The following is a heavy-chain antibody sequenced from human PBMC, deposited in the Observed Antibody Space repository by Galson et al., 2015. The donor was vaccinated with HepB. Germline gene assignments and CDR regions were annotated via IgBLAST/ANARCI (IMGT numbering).Heavy chain of an antibody. CDR2: TSYDGSNK. V-gene: IGHV3-30*04. D-gene: IGHD3-22*01. J-gene: IGHJ4*02. Sequence: SLRLSCAASGFSFSSYAMHWVRQAPGKGLEWVAVTSYDGSNKYYADSVKGRFTISRDNFKNTLHLQMDSLRAEDTAVYYCARGTPGPDITMIVEWGQGTLVTVSS. CDR3: ARGTPGPDITMIVE. CDR1: GFSFSSYA.